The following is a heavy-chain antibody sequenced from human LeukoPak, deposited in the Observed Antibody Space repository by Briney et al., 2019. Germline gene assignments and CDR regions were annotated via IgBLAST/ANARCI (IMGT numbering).Heavy chain of an antibody. D-gene: IGHD5-24*01. CDR1: GGSISSSSYY. J-gene: IGHJ4*02. CDR3: ARTQMATIFPLFDY. V-gene: IGHV4-39*07. Sequence: SETLSLTCTVSGGSISSSSYYWGWIRQPPGKGLEWIGSIYYSGSTYYNPSLKSRVTISVDTSKNQFSLKLSSVTAADTAVYYCARTQMATIFPLFDYWGQGTLVTVSS. CDR2: IYYSGST.